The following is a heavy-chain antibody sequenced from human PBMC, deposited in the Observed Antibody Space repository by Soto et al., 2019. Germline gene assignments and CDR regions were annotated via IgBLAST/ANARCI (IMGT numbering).Heavy chain of an antibody. CDR2: ISAYNGNT. CDR1: GYTFTSYG. J-gene: IGHJ3*02. Sequence: ASVKVSCEASGYTFTSYGISWVRQAPGQGLEWMGWISAYNGNTNYAQKLQGRVTMTTDTSTSTAYMELRSLRSDDTAVYYCARAPPHYDYIWGSLSDDAFDIWGQGTMVTVSS. CDR3: ARAPPHYDYIWGSLSDDAFDI. V-gene: IGHV1-18*01. D-gene: IGHD3-16*01.